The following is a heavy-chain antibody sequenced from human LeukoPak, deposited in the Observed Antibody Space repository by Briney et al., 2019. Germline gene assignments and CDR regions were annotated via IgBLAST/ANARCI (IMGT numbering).Heavy chain of an antibody. V-gene: IGHV4-59*01. J-gene: IGHJ5*02. CDR2: IYYSGST. CDR3: ARDSGHDSFDP. CDR1: GGSISSYY. D-gene: IGHD3-16*01. Sequence: SETLSLTCTVSGGSISSYYWSWIRQPPGKGLEWIGYIYYSGSTNYNPSLKSRVNISVDTSKNQFSLKLSSVTAADTAVYYCARDSGHDSFDPWGQGTLVTVSS.